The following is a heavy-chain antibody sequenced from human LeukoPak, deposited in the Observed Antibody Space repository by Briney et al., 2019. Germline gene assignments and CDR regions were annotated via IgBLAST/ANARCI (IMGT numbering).Heavy chain of an antibody. CDR2: MNPNSGNT. CDR3: ARGRLRYFDSGALDI. J-gene: IGHJ3*02. D-gene: IGHD3-9*01. V-gene: IGHV1-8*01. Sequence: ASVKVSCKASGYTFTSHDINWVRQAPGQGLEWMGWMNPNSGNTGFAQKFQGRVTMSRNTSISTAYMELSGLISEDTAVYFCARGRLRYFDSGALDIWGQGTMVTVSS. CDR1: GYTFTSHD.